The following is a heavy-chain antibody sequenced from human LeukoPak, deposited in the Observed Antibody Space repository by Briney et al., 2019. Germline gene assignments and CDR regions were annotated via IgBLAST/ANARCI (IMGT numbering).Heavy chain of an antibody. CDR1: GGSFSGYY. CDR3: ARLPSGSYKYIDY. D-gene: IGHD3-10*01. CDR2: INHSGST. J-gene: IGHJ4*02. V-gene: IGHV4-34*01. Sequence: ASETLSLTCAVYGGSFSGYYWSWIRQPPGKGLEWIGEINHSGSTNYNPSLKSRVTISVDTSKNQFSLKLTSVTAADTAVFYCARLPSGSYKYIDYWGQGTLVTVSS.